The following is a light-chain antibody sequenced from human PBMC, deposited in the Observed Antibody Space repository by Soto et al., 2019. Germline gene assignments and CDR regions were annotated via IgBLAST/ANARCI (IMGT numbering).Light chain of an antibody. CDR1: SSDVGGYNY. CDR2: DVS. CDR3: SSYTSSSTVEVYV. V-gene: IGLV2-14*01. J-gene: IGLJ1*01. Sequence: QSALTQPASVSGSPGQSITISCTGTSSDVGGYNYVSWYQQHPGKAPKLMIYDVSNRPSGVSNRFSGSKSGNTASLTISGLQAEDEADYYCSSYTSSSTVEVYVFGTGTKLTVL.